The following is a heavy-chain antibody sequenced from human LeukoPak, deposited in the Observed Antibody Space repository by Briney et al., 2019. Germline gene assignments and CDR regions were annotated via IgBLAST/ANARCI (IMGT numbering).Heavy chain of an antibody. CDR2: ISYDGSNK. D-gene: IGHD5-12*01. V-gene: IGHV3-30*04. J-gene: IGHJ4*02. CDR1: GFTFSSYA. CDR3: AKDFGLLGGYDYLYFDY. Sequence: GGSLRLSCAASGFTFSSYARHWVRQAPGKGLEWVAVISYDGSNKYYADSVKGRFTISRDNSKNTLYLQMNSLRPEDTAVYYCAKDFGLLGGYDYLYFDYWGQGTLVTVSS.